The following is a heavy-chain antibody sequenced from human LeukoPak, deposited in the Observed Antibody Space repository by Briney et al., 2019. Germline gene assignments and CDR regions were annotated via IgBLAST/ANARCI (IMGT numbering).Heavy chain of an antibody. D-gene: IGHD3-9*01. V-gene: IGHV4-34*01. Sequence: SETLSLTCAVYGGSFSGYYWSWIRQPPGKGLEWIGEINHSGSTNYNPSLKSRVTISVDTSKNQSSLKLSSVTAADTAVYYCARRVLRYFDWYKPGDKLGAFDIWGQGTMVTVSS. CDR2: INHSGST. J-gene: IGHJ3*02. CDR3: ARRVLRYFDWYKPGDKLGAFDI. CDR1: GGSFSGYY.